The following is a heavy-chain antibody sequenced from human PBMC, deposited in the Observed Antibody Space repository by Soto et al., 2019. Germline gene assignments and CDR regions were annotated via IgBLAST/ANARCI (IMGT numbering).Heavy chain of an antibody. CDR3: TRDLGNSGYDYYFDY. Sequence: VGSLRLSCAASGFTFSDHYMDWVRQAPGKGLEWVGRTRNKANSYTTEYAASVKGRFTISRDDSKNSLYLQMNSLKTEDTAVYYCTRDLGNSGYDYYFDYWGQGTLVTVSS. CDR2: TRNKANSYTT. V-gene: IGHV3-72*01. J-gene: IGHJ4*02. CDR1: GFTFSDHY. D-gene: IGHD5-12*01.